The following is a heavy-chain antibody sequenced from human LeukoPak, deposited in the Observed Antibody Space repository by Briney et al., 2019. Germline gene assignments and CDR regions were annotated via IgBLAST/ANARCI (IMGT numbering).Heavy chain of an antibody. J-gene: IGHJ6*03. CDR1: GFTFSSYN. V-gene: IGHV3-48*01. Sequence: PGGSLRLSCAASGFTFSSYNTNWVRQAPGKGLEWVSYIYSSSSIRYYADSVKGRFTISRDNAKNSLYLQMNSLRAEDTAVYYCARDRMMDYYYYYYMDVWGKGTTVTVSS. D-gene: IGHD2-15*01. CDR3: ARDRMMDYYYYYYMDV. CDR2: IYSSSSIR.